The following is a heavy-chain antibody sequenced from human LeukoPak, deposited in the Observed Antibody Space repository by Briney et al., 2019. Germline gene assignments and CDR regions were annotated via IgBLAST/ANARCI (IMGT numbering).Heavy chain of an antibody. CDR2: IYHSGST. CDR3: ARGRYQAANYFDY. Sequence: SQTLSLTCAVSGGSISSGGYSWSWLRQPPGQGLEWIGYIYHSGSTYYNPSLKSRVTISVDRSKNQFSLKLSSVTAADTAVYYCARGRYQAANYFDYWGQGTLVTVSS. CDR1: GGSISSGGYS. V-gene: IGHV4-30-2*01. J-gene: IGHJ4*02. D-gene: IGHD2-2*01.